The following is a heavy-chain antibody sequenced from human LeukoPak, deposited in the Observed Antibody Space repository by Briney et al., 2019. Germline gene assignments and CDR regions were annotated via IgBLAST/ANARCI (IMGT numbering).Heavy chain of an antibody. D-gene: IGHD3-10*01. CDR1: GGSIRSSSYY. Sequence: SETLSLTCTVSGGSIRSSSYYWRWMRQPPGKGLEWIGSIYYSGSTYYNPSLKSRVTISVDPSKNQFSLKLSSVTAADTDVYYCERIVVRGVISQYFFDDWGQGTLVTVSS. V-gene: IGHV4-39*01. CDR2: IYYSGST. CDR3: ERIVVRGVISQYFFDD. J-gene: IGHJ4*02.